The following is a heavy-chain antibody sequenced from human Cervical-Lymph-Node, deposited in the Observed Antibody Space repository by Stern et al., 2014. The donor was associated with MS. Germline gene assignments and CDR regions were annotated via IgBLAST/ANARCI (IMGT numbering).Heavy chain of an antibody. Sequence: EVQLVQSGAAVKKPGASLQISCKGSGYSFTTYWIAWVRQMPGSGLEWMALIYPGDSDTRYSPSFPGHVPMSADPSISTAYLQWSSLKASDTAIYYCARPSSSGLFLQHWGQGTLVTVSS. CDR1: GYSFTTYW. V-gene: IGHV5-51*01. J-gene: IGHJ1*01. D-gene: IGHD6-19*01. CDR3: ARPSSSGLFLQH. CDR2: IYPGDSDT.